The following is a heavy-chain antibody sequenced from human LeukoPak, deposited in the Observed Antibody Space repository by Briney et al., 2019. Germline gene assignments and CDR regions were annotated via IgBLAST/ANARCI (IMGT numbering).Heavy chain of an antibody. CDR1: GDPLSSYY. D-gene: IGHD6-13*01. CDR3: ARVGSSSWYGDNWFDP. CDR2: IYYSGST. Sequence: PSETLSLTCTVSGDPLSSYYWSWVRQPPGKGLEWSGYIYYSGSTNYNPSLKSRVNISVDTSKNQFSLKLSSVSAADTAVYYCARVGSSSWYGDNWFDPWGQGTLVTVSS. J-gene: IGHJ5*02. V-gene: IGHV4-59*01.